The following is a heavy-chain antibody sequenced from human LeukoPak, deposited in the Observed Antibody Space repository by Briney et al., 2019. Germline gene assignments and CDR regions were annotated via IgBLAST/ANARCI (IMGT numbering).Heavy chain of an antibody. CDR1: NSYISDYY. V-gene: IGHV4-59*01. J-gene: IGHJ1*01. CDR3: ARDASTRKYFQH. CDR2: IYYSGGA. D-gene: IGHD3-16*01. Sequence: SETLSLTCTVSNSYISDYYWSWIRQPPGKGLEWIGYIYYSGGADYNPSLKSRVTVSVDTSKNQFSLKLTPVTAADTAVYYCARDASTRKYFQHWGQGTLVTVSS.